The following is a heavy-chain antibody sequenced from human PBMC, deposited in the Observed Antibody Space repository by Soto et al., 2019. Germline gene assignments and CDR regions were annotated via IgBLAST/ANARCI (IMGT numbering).Heavy chain of an antibody. J-gene: IGHJ5*02. D-gene: IGHD2-21*01. CDR1: GFSLTTSGVG. CDR3: APTLPWFDP. Sequence: SGATLVNPTQTLTLTCTFSGFSLTTSGVGVGWIRQPPGKALEWLALIYWDDDKRYSPPLKSRLTITKDTSKNQVVLTMTNMDPVDTATYYCAPTLPWFDPWGQGTLVTISS. CDR2: IYWDDDK. V-gene: IGHV2-5*02.